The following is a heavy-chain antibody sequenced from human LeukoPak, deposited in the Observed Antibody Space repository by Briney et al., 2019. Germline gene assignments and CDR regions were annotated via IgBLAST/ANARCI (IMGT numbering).Heavy chain of an antibody. V-gene: IGHV4-34*01. CDR1: GGSFSGYY. CDR2: INHSGST. D-gene: IGHD5-18*01. J-gene: IGHJ4*02. CDR3: ARIRGYSYGY. Sequence: SETLSLTCAVYGGSFSGYYWSWIRQPPGKGLEWIGEINHSGSTNYNPSLKSRVTISVDTSKNQFSLKLSSETAADTAVYYCARIRGYSYGYWGQGTLVTVSS.